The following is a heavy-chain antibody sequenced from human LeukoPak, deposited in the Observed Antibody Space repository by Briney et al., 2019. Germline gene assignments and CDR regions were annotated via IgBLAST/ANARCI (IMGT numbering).Heavy chain of an antibody. V-gene: IGHV4-59*01. D-gene: IGHD1-26*01. Sequence: SETLSLTCTVSGGSISSYYWSWIRQPPGKGLEWIGYIYYSGSTNYNPSLKSRVTISVDTSKNQFSLKLSSVTAADTAVYYCARGRRGWSYLNTFDIWGQGTTVTVSS. CDR3: ARGRRGWSYLNTFDI. CDR2: IYYSGST. J-gene: IGHJ3*02. CDR1: GGSISSYY.